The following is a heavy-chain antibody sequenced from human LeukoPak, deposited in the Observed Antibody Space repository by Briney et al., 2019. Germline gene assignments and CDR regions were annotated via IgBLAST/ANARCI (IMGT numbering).Heavy chain of an antibody. V-gene: IGHV3-23*01. D-gene: IGHD2-2*01. CDR2: ISGSGDST. Sequence: GGSLILSCAASGFTFNNYAMTWVRQAPGKGLEWVSAISGSGDSTCYADSVEGRFTISRDNSKNSLYLQMNSLRAEDTAVYYCAKNSRVVVVTPNDYWGQGTLVTVSS. J-gene: IGHJ4*02. CDR3: AKNSRVVVVTPNDY. CDR1: GFTFNNYA.